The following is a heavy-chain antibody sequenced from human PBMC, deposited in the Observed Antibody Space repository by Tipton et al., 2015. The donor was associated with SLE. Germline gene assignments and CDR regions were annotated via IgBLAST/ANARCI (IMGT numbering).Heavy chain of an antibody. CDR2: ITGSGGST. V-gene: IGHV3-23*01. D-gene: IGHD6-19*01. CDR3: AKDLRSSGWFYSLDS. CDR1: GFTFSNYA. Sequence: SLRLSCSASGFTFSNYAMNWVRQAPGKGLEWVSTITGSGGSTYDADSVKGRFTISRDNSKNTVYLRMNSLRSEDTAVYYCAKDLRSSGWFYSLDSWGLGTLVTVSS. J-gene: IGHJ5*01.